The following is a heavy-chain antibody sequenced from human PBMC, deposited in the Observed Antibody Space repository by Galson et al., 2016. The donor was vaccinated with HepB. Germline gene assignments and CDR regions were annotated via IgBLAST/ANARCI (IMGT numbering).Heavy chain of an antibody. Sequence: TLSLTCTVSGYFISSGYYWGWIRQPPGRGLEWIGSINHSGSTFHNPSLKSRVTISVDTSKNQFSLKLSSVTAADTAVYYCARVAIGLWFGVNWFDLWGQGTLVTVSS. V-gene: IGHV4-38-2*02. J-gene: IGHJ5*02. D-gene: IGHD3-10*01. CDR3: ARVAIGLWFGVNWFDL. CDR2: INHSGST. CDR1: GYFISSGYY.